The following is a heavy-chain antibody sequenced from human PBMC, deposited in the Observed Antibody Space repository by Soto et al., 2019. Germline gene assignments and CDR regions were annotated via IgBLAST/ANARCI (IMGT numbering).Heavy chain of an antibody. J-gene: IGHJ4*02. Sequence: PGGSLRLSCAASGFTFSSYEMNWVRQAPGKGLEWVSYISSSGSTIYYADSVKGRFTISRDNAKNSLYLQMNSLRAEDTAVYYCARAFNYYDSSGYPDYWGQGTLVTVPQ. D-gene: IGHD3-22*01. CDR1: GFTFSSYE. CDR3: ARAFNYYDSSGYPDY. CDR2: ISSSGSTI. V-gene: IGHV3-48*03.